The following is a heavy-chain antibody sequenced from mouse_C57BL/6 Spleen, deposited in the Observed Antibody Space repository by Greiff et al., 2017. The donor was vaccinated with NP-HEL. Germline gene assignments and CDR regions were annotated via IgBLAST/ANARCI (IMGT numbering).Heavy chain of an antibody. V-gene: IGHV1-50*01. CDR2: IDPSDSYT. CDR1: GYTFTSYW. CDR3: ARSTTDD. J-gene: IGHJ2*01. D-gene: IGHD1-1*01. Sequence: QVQLQQPGAELVKPGASVKLSCKASGYTFTSYWMQWVKQRPGQGLEWIGEIDPSDSYTNYNQKFKGKATLTVDTSSSTAYMQLSSLTSEDSAVYYCARSTTDDWGQGTTLTVSS.